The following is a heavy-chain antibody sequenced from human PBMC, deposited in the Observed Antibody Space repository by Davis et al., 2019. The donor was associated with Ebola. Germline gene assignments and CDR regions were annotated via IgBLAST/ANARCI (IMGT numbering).Heavy chain of an antibody. J-gene: IGHJ5*02. D-gene: IGHD2-2*01. Sequence: ASVKVSCKASGYTFTGYYMHWVRQAPGQGLEWMGWINPNSGGTNYAQKFQGRVTMTRDTSISTAYMELSRLRSDDTAVYYCASLWGYCSSTSCRFDPWGQGTLVTVSS. CDR2: INPNSGGT. V-gene: IGHV1-2*02. CDR1: GYTFTGYY. CDR3: ASLWGYCSSTSCRFDP.